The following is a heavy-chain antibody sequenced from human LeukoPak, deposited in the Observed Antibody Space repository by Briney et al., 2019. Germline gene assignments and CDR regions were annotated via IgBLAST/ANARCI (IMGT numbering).Heavy chain of an antibody. V-gene: IGHV1-46*01. CDR2: INPSGGSI. CDR1: GYTFTGYY. J-gene: IGHJ3*01. CDR3: ARGRHYYESSDYYYEGDAFDV. D-gene: IGHD3-22*01. Sequence: ASVKVSCKASGYTFTGYYMHWVRQAPGQGLEWMGIINPSGGSITYAQMFQGRVTMTGDMSTSTVYMELSSLRSEDTSVYYCARGRHYYESSDYYYEGDAFDVWGQGTMVTVSS.